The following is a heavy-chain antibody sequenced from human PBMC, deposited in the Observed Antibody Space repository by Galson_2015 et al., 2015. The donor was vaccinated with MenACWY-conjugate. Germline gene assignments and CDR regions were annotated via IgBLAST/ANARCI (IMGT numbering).Heavy chain of an antibody. J-gene: IGHJ4*02. V-gene: IGHV3-7*03. D-gene: IGHD2-21*01. Sequence: SLRLSCAASGFTFSTYWISWVRQAPGKGLEWVANIKPDGSENYYVDSVKGRFTISRDNAKNSLYLQMNSLRVEDTAVYFCARVYSDPDYWGQGTLVTVSS. CDR1: GFTFSTYW. CDR2: IKPDGSEN. CDR3: ARVYSDPDY.